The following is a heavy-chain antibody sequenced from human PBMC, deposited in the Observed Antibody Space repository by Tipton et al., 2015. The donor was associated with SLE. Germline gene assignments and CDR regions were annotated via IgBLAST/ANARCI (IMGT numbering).Heavy chain of an antibody. CDR1: GFTFSSYG. D-gene: IGHD3-22*01. CDR2: IYSGGST. Sequence: SLRLSCAASGFTFSSYGMHWVRQAPGKGLEWVSVIYSGGSTYYADSVKGRFTISRDNSKNTLYLQMNSLRAEDTAVYYCARDLYYYDSSGYSPFDYWGQGTLVTVSS. V-gene: IGHV3-NL1*01. J-gene: IGHJ4*02. CDR3: ARDLYYYDSSGYSPFDY.